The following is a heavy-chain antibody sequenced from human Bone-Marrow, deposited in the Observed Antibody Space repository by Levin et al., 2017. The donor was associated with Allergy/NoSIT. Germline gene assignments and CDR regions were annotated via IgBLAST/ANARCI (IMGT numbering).Heavy chain of an antibody. J-gene: IGHJ4*02. D-gene: IGHD5-12*01. CDR1: GFTFSSYA. CDR2: ISGSGGST. V-gene: IGHV3-23*01. Sequence: GGSLRLSCAASGFTFSSYAMSWVRQAPGKGLEWVSAISGSGGSTYYADSVKGRFTIPRDNSKNTLYLQMNSLRAEDTAVYYCAKEWLRFVSSPIDYWGQGTLVTVSS. CDR3: AKEWLRFVSSPIDY.